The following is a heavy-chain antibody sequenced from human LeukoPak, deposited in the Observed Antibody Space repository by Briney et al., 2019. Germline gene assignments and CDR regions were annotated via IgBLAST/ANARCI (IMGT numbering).Heavy chain of an antibody. CDR2: IYDTGNT. CDR3: ARLVEYQLPFDH. Sequence: SQTLSLTGAVSGASIGSGGYYWSWIRQHPGTGLEWIGYIYDTGNTYYNPSLRSRLTMSIDTSKNQFSLKLTSVTAADTAVYYCARLVEYQLPFDHWGQGTLVTVSS. J-gene: IGHJ4*02. V-gene: IGHV4-31*11. CDR1: GASIGSGGYY. D-gene: IGHD1-1*01.